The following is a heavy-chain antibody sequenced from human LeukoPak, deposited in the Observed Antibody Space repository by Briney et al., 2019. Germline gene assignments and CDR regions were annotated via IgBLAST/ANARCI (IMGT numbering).Heavy chain of an antibody. D-gene: IGHD1-7*01. CDR3: ARRATSGNYQMLHFDS. CDR1: GASLSAYY. Sequence: SETLSLTCTVSGASLSAYYWSWIRQPAGKGLQWIGGIYNGGKTNYNPSLKSRVIMSVETSKNQFSLTLSSVTAADTAIYYCARRATSGNYQMLHFDSWGQGILVTVSS. V-gene: IGHV4-4*07. J-gene: IGHJ4*02. CDR2: IYNGGKT.